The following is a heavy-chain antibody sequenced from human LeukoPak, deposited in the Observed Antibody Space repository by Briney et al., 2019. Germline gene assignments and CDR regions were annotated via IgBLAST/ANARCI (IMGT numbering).Heavy chain of an antibody. CDR1: GYTFTSYG. CDR2: ISAYNGNT. D-gene: IGHD3-9*01. CDR3: ARAPRLRYFDW. V-gene: IGHV1-18*01. J-gene: IGHJ4*02. Sequence: GASVKVSCKASGYTFTSYGISWVRQAPGQGLEWMGWISAYNGNTNYAQKLQGRVTMTTDTSTSTAYMELSSLRSEDTAVYYCARAPRLRYFDWWGRGTLVTVSS.